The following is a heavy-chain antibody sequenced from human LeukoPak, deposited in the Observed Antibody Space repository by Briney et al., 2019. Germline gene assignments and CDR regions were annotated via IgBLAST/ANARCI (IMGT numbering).Heavy chain of an antibody. CDR2: IYHSGST. CDR1: GYSISSGYD. D-gene: IGHD5-12*01. J-gene: IGHJ4*02. V-gene: IGHV4-38-2*02. CDR3: ARGVGYSGYPYFDY. Sequence: SETLSLTCPVSGYSISSGYDWGWIRLPAGKGLEWIGSIYHSGSTYYNPSLKSRVTISVDTSKNQFSLKLSSVTAADTAVYCCARGVGYSGYPYFDYWGQGTLVTVSS.